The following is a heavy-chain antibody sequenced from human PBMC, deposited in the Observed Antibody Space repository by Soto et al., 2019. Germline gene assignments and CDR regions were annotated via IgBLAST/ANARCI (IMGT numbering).Heavy chain of an antibody. V-gene: IGHV4-34*01. CDR2: INHSGST. Sequence: QVQLLQWGAGLLKPSETLSLTCAVYGGSFSGNYWSWIRQPPGKGLEWIGEINHSGSTNYNPSLKSRVTISVDTSKNQFSLKLSSVTAADTAVYYCARTSCGGDCYSPGAYGMDVWGQGTTVTVSS. CDR1: GGSFSGNY. J-gene: IGHJ6*02. D-gene: IGHD2-21*02. CDR3: ARTSCGGDCYSPGAYGMDV.